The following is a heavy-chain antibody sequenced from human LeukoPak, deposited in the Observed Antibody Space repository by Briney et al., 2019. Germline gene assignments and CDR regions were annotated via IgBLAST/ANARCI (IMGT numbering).Heavy chain of an antibody. D-gene: IGHD5-18*01. Sequence: GESLKISCKGYGYSFTNYWIGWVRQMPGKGLEWMGIIHPGHSDTRYSPSFQGQVTISADKSISTAYLQWSSLEASDTAMYYCARQLQLFTDFDYWGQGTLVTVSS. CDR3: ARQLQLFTDFDY. CDR1: GYSFTNYW. V-gene: IGHV5-51*01. J-gene: IGHJ4*02. CDR2: IHPGHSDT.